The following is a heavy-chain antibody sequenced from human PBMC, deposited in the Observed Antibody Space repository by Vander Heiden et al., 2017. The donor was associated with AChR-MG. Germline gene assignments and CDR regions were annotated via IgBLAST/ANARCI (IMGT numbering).Heavy chain of an antibody. CDR2: ISDSGDST. V-gene: IGHV3-23*01. J-gene: IGHJ4*02. CDR1: GFTFDSYA. CDR3: ATAYGGPDY. Sequence: EVHLLESGGNLVQPGGSLRLSCTASGFTFDSYAMSWVRQAPGKGLEWVSSISDSGDSTYYIDSVKGRFTISRDNSKKTLYLQLNSLRAEDTAIYHCATAYGGPDYWGQGTLVTVSS. D-gene: IGHD2-21*01.